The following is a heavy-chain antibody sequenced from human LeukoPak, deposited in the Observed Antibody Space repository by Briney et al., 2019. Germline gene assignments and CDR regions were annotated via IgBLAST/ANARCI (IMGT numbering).Heavy chain of an antibody. CDR2: IKSKTDGGTT. J-gene: IGHJ4*02. Sequence: GESLRLSCAASGFTFSNAWMNWVRQAPGKGPEWAGRIKSKTDGGTTDYAAPVKGRFTISRDDSKNTLYLQVNSLKTEDTAVYYCTTDPNYYDSSGYYYLFDYWGQGTLVTVSS. V-gene: IGHV3-15*07. CDR1: GFTFSNAW. CDR3: TTDPNYYDSSGYYYLFDY. D-gene: IGHD3-22*01.